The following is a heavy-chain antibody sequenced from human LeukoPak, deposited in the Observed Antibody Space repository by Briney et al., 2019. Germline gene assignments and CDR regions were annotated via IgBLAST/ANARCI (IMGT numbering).Heavy chain of an antibody. J-gene: IGHJ4*02. D-gene: IGHD1-26*01. V-gene: IGHV3-7*01. CDR2: IKQDGTEK. CDR3: ARGKSGSYGTKGY. CDR1: GFTFTTYW. Sequence: PGESLRLSCAASGFTFTTYWMSWVRQAPGKGLEWVANIKQDGTEKYYVDSVKGRFTISRDNAKNSLYLQMNSLRVEDTAVYYCARGKSGSYGTKGYWGQGTLVTVSS.